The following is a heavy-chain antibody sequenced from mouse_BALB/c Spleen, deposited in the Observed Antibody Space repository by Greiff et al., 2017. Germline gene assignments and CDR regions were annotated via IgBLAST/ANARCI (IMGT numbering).Heavy chain of an antibody. D-gene: IGHD1-1*01. CDR1: GFSLTSYG. CDR3: ARGHYYGSSYVYYAMDY. CDR2: IWAGGST. V-gene: IGHV2-9*02. Sequence: VMLVESGPGLVAPSQSLSITCTVSGFSLTSYGVHWVRQPPGKGLEWLGVIWAGGSTNYNSALMSRLSISKDNSKSQVFLKMNSLQTDDTAMYYCARGHYYGSSYVYYAMDYWGQGTSVTVSS. J-gene: IGHJ4*01.